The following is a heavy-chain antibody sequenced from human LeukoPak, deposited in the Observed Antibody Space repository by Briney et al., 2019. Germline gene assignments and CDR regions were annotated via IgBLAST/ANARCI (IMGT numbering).Heavy chain of an antibody. CDR1: GYTFTGYY. CDR2: INPNSGGT. J-gene: IGHJ3*02. Sequence: ASVKVSCKASGYTFTGYYMHWVRQAPGQGLEWMGWINPNSGGTNYAQKFQGWVTMTRDTSISTAYMELSRLRSDNTAVYYCARGGHSSNDAFDIWGQGTMVTVSS. V-gene: IGHV1-2*04. D-gene: IGHD6-13*01. CDR3: ARGGHSSNDAFDI.